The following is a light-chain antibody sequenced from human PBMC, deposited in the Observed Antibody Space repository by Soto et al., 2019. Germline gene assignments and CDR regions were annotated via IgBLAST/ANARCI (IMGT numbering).Light chain of an antibody. J-gene: IGKJ1*01. CDR1: QSVNAGY. CDR3: QQYGGSPT. Sequence: EIVLTQPPGTLSLSPGERATLSCRASQSVNAGYLAWYQQRPGQAPRLLIYVASYRAPGIPDRFSGSGSGTDFTLTISRLEPEDSALYYCQQYGGSPTFGQGTKVDIK. CDR2: VAS. V-gene: IGKV3-20*01.